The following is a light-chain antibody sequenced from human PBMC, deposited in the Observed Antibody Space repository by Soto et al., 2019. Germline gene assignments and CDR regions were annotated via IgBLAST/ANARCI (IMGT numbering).Light chain of an antibody. V-gene: IGLV2-23*01. CDR3: CSYASSSTPSYV. CDR1: SSDVGGSGL. J-gene: IGLJ1*01. Sequence: QSVLTQPASVSGSPAQSITISCTGSSSDVGGSGLVSWYQFHPGKAPKLLIFEGFKRPSGVSNRFSGSKSGNTASLTISGLQAEDEADYYCCSYASSSTPSYVFGTGTQLTVL. CDR2: EGF.